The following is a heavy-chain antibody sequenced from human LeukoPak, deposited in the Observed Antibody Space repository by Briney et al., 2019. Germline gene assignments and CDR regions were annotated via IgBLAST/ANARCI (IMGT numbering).Heavy chain of an antibody. D-gene: IGHD4-23*01. J-gene: IGHJ5*02. CDR2: IYPGDSDT. Sequence: GESLKISCKGSGYSFTSYWIGWVRQMPGKGLEWMGIIYPGDSDTRYSPSFQGQVTISADKSISTAYLQWSSLKASDTAMYYCARHSRAYYGGNSGWFDPWGQGTLVTVSS. V-gene: IGHV5-51*01. CDR1: GYSFTSYW. CDR3: ARHSRAYYGGNSGWFDP.